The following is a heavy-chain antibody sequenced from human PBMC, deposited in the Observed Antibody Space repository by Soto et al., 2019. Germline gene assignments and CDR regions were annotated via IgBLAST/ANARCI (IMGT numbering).Heavy chain of an antibody. V-gene: IGHV4-39*07. Sequence: SETLSLTCTVSGGSISSSTYYWGWIRQPPGKGLEWIASIYYSGRTHYNPSLKSRVTISVDTSKNQFSLKLSSVTAADTAVYYCARDRYSYGQYPDSFYGMDVWGQGTTVTVSS. CDR2: IYYSGRT. J-gene: IGHJ6*02. D-gene: IGHD5-18*01. CDR1: GGSISSSTYY. CDR3: ARDRYSYGQYPDSFYGMDV.